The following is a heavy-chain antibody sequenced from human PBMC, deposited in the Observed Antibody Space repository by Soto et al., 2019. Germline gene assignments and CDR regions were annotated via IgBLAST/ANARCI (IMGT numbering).Heavy chain of an antibody. D-gene: IGHD6-19*01. CDR3: AKDLSSGWSLDY. V-gene: IGHV3-30*18. Sequence: QVQLVESGGGVVQPGRSLRLSCAASGFTFSSYGMHWVRQAPGKGLEWVAIISYDGSNKYYADSVKGRFTISRDNSKNTLYLQMNNLRAEDTAVYYCAKDLSSGWSLDYWGQGTLVTVSS. CDR1: GFTFSSYG. CDR2: ISYDGSNK. J-gene: IGHJ4*02.